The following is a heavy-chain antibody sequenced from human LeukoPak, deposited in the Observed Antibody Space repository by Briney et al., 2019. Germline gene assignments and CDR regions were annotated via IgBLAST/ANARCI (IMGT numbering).Heavy chain of an antibody. Sequence: KASETLSLTCAVYGGSFSGYYWSWIRQPPGKGLEWIGEINHSGSTNYNPSLKSRVTMSVDTSKNQFSLKLSSVTAADTAVYYCARDFYSGSYFVSYNWFDPWGQGTLVTVSS. V-gene: IGHV4-34*01. CDR2: INHSGST. D-gene: IGHD1-26*01. J-gene: IGHJ5*02. CDR3: ARDFYSGSYFVSYNWFDP. CDR1: GGSFSGYY.